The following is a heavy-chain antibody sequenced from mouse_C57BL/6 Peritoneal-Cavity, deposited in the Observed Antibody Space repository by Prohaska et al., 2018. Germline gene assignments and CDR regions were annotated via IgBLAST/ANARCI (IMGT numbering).Heavy chain of an antibody. CDR2: IKSDCIAI. CDR1: GFTFSGFW. CDR3: ITYFTYWSFFG. Sequence: EVQLLETGGGLVQPGGSRGLSCEGSGFTFSGFWMSWVRQTHGKNVEWIGDIKSDCIAINYAPFIKYRFTIFRDNDKSTLYLHIINVRSEDTATYSCITYFTYWSFFGCDTWSTLTV. J-gene: IGHJ1*03. V-gene: IGHV11-2*01.